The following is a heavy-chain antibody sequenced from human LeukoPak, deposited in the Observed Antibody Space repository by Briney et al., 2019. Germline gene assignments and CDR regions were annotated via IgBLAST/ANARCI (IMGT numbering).Heavy chain of an antibody. J-gene: IGHJ4*02. V-gene: IGHV4-34*01. CDR1: GGSFSGYY. CDR2: INHSGST. Sequence: SETLSLTCAVYGGSFSGYYWSWIRQPPGKGLEWIGEINHSGSTNYNPSPKSRVTISVDTSKNQFSLKLRSVTAADTAVYYCARANYYGSSGYYANWGQGTLVTVSS. D-gene: IGHD3-22*01. CDR3: ARANYYGSSGYYAN.